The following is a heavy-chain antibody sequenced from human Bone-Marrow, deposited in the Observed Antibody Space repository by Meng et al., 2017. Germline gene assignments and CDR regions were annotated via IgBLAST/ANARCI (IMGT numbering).Heavy chain of an antibody. J-gene: IGHJ4*02. D-gene: IGHD2-15*01. CDR1: VASISSADYY. Sequence: QLHACDPGLLKPSQTLFLTSSVAVASISSADYYWSWIRQPPGKGLEWIGYIYYSRSTYYNPSLKSRVTKSVYTSKNQFSLKMSSVTAADAAVYYCARVGACSGGSCYFRLFDYWGQGTLVTVSS. CDR3: ARVGACSGGSCYFRLFDY. CDR2: IYYSRST. V-gene: IGHV4-30-4*01.